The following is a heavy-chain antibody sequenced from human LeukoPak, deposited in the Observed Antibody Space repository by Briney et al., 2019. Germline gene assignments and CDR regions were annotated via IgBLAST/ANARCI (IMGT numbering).Heavy chain of an antibody. V-gene: IGHV3-15*01. D-gene: IGHD2-2*02. J-gene: IGHJ4*02. CDR1: GFTFSNGW. CDR3: TSSLYCSTSSCYTLDN. Sequence: GGSLRLSCAASGFTFSNGWMSWVRQAPGKGLEWVGRIKSKSERGTTDYAAPVKGRFTISRDGSTNTVYLHMNSLKTEDTAVYFCTSSLYCSTSSCYTLDNWGQGTLVAVS. CDR2: IKSKSERGTT.